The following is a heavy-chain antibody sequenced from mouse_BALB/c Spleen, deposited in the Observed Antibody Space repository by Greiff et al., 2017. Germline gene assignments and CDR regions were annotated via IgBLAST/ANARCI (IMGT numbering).Heavy chain of an antibody. J-gene: IGHJ4*01. CDR1: GFSLTGYG. V-gene: IGHV2-6-7*01. D-gene: IGHD2-1*01. CDR3: ARVPYGNYPYYAMDY. CDR2: IWGDGST. Sequence: QVQLKESGPGLVAPSQSLSITCTVSGFSLTGYGVNWVRQPPGKGLEWLGMIWGDGSTDYNSALKSRLSISKDNSKSQVFLKMNSLQTDDTARYYCARVPYGNYPYYAMDYRGQGTSVTVSS.